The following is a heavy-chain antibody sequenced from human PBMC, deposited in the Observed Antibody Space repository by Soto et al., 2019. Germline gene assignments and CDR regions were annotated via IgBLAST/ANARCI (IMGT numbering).Heavy chain of an antibody. CDR1: GGTFSSYT. Sequence: GASVKVSCKASGGTFSSYTISWVRQAPGQGLEWMGRIIPILGIANYAQKFQGRVTITADKSTSTAYMELSSLRSEDTAVYYCARRIAVAGQDDAFDIWCQGTMVTVSS. V-gene: IGHV1-69*02. CDR3: ARRIAVAGQDDAFDI. D-gene: IGHD6-19*01. J-gene: IGHJ3*02. CDR2: IIPILGIA.